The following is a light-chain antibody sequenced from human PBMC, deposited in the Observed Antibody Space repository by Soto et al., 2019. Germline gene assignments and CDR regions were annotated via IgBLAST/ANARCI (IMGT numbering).Light chain of an antibody. CDR1: SSDVGGYNY. V-gene: IGLV2-11*01. J-gene: IGLJ3*02. CDR2: DVS. Sequence: QSVLTQPRSVSGSPGQSVTISCTGTSSDVGGYNYVSWYQQHPGKAPKLMIYDVSKRPSGVPDRFSGSKSGNTASLTISGLQAEDEADYYCCSYAGSSTGVFGGGTKLTVL. CDR3: CSYAGSSTGV.